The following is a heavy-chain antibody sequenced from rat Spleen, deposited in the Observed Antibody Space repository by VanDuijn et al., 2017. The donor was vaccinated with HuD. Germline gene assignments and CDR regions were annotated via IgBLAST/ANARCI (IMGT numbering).Heavy chain of an antibody. V-gene: IGHV5-7*01. CDR3: ARLGGLRNWFAY. CDR1: GFTFSDYN. D-gene: IGHD4-3*01. J-gene: IGHJ3*01. Sequence: EVQLVESGGGLVQPGGSLILSCAASGFTFSDYNMAWVRQAPKKGLEWVATLSYDATAPYYRDSVKGRFTISRDNAKSTLYLQMDSLRSEDTATYFCARLGGLRNWFAYWGQGTLVTVSS. CDR2: LSYDATAP.